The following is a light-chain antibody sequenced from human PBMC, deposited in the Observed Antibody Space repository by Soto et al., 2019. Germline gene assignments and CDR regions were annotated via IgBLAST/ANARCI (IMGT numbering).Light chain of an antibody. J-gene: IGKJ3*01. V-gene: IGKV3-20*01. CDR1: QSVDSNY. CDR3: HQYGLSPPYT. CDR2: GAS. Sequence: EIVLTQSPGTLSLSPGARATRSCRAIQSVDSNYLAWYQHKPGQAPRLLIYGASTRATGIPDRFSGSGSGTDFTLTISRLEPEDFAVYYCHQYGLSPPYTFGPGTKVDIK.